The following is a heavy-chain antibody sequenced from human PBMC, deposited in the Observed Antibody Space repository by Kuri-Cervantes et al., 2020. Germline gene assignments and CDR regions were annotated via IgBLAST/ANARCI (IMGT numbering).Heavy chain of an antibody. D-gene: IGHD5-18*01. V-gene: IGHV4-34*01. CDR1: GGSFGGYY. Sequence: GSLRLSCGVYGGSFGGYYWSWIRQPPGKGLEWIGEVNHNGNTHYNPSLKSRATISVDTSRNQFSLKLSSVTAADTAVYYCARGLREAGYNYGPPDYWGQGTLVTVSS. J-gene: IGHJ4*02. CDR2: VNHNGNT. CDR3: ARGLREAGYNYGPPDY.